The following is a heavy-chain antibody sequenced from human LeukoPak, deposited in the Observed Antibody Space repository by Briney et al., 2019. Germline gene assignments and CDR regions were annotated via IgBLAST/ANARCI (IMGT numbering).Heavy chain of an antibody. J-gene: IGHJ4*02. CDR3: ARDYGSGELLVLYYSDY. D-gene: IGHD3-10*01. CDR1: GFTFSSYA. V-gene: IGHV3-30*04. Sequence: GGSLRLSCAASGFTFSSYAMHWVRQAPGKGLEWVAVISYDRSNKYYADSVKGRFTISRDNSKNTLYLQMNSLRAEDTAVYYCARDYGSGELLVLYYSDYWGQGTLVTVSS. CDR2: ISYDRSNK.